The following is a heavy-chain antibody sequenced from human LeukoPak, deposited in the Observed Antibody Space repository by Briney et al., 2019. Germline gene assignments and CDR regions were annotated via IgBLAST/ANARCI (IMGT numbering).Heavy chain of an antibody. Sequence: PGGSLRLSCAASRFTFSSYSMNWVRQAPGKGLEWVSSITTSSNYIYYADSVKGRFTISRDNAKNSLYLQMNSLRAEDTAVYYCARGFLGITLLLGAFDIWGQGTMVTVSS. D-gene: IGHD3-3*01. CDR1: RFTFSSYS. CDR2: ITTSSNYI. V-gene: IGHV3-21*01. CDR3: ARGFLGITLLLGAFDI. J-gene: IGHJ3*02.